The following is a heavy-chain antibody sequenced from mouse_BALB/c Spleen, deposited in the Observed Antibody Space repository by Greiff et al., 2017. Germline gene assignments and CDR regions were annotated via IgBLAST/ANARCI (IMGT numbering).Heavy chain of an antibody. CDR1: GFTFSSYT. Sequence: EVQVVESGGGLVQPGGSLKLSCAASGFTFSSYTMSWVRQTPEKRLEWVAYISNGGGSTYYPDTVKGRFTISRDNAKNTLYLQMSSLKSEDTAMYYCARLSYGFFDYWGQGTTLTVSS. CDR3: ARLSYGFFDY. V-gene: IGHV5-12-2*01. CDR2: ISNGGGST. D-gene: IGHD2-2*01. J-gene: IGHJ2*01.